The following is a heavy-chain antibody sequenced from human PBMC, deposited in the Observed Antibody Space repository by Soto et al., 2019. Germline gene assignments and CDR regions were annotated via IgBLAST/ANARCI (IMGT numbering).Heavy chain of an antibody. CDR2: IMPIFRTP. CDR1: GGTFSNSA. CDR3: ARDKGRLQIGGNYHDLLDV. J-gene: IGHJ6*02. Sequence: QVQLEQSGAEVKKPGSSVKVSCKTSGGTFSNSAISWVRQAPGQGPEWMGGIMPIFRTPDYAQKFQDRVTITADESTTTAYMELRGLRSDDTAVYYCARDKGRLQIGGNYHDLLDVWGQGTTVTVSS. D-gene: IGHD1-7*01. V-gene: IGHV1-69*12.